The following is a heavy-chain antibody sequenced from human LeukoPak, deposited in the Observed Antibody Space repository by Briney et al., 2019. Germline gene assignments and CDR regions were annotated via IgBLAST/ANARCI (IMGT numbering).Heavy chain of an antibody. CDR3: ARGGPAARLITFGGVTDY. J-gene: IGHJ4*02. Sequence: ASVKVSCKASGYTFTSYGISWVRHAPGQRLEWRGWSNAYNGNTNYAQKLQGRVTMTTDTPTSTAYMELRTLRSDATAVYYCARGGPAARLITFGGVTDYWGQGTLVTVSS. CDR2: SNAYNGNT. CDR1: GYTFTSYG. D-gene: IGHD3-16*01. V-gene: IGHV1-18*01.